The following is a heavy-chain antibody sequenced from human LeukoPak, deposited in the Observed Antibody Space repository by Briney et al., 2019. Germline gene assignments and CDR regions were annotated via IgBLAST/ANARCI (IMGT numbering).Heavy chain of an antibody. D-gene: IGHD3-22*01. CDR3: TTDHVTNYYDSSGYYYHEYYFDY. Sequence: GGSLRLSCAASEFTFSNYAMNWVRQAPGKGLEWVGRIKSHEYDETTDYAAPVRGRFVISRDASKNTLYLQMDSLKTEDTAVYYCTTDHVTNYYDSSGYYYHEYYFDYWGQGTLVTVSS. J-gene: IGHJ4*02. V-gene: IGHV3-15*01. CDR1: EFTFSNYA. CDR2: IKSHEYDETT.